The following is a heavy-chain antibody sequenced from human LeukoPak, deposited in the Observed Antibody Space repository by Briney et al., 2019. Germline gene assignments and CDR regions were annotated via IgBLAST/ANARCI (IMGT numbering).Heavy chain of an antibody. D-gene: IGHD3-10*01. V-gene: IGHV4-39*01. CDR3: ASGFGSYYDSGY. J-gene: IGHJ4*02. CDR2: IYYSGRT. Sequence: SETLSLTCTVSGGSISSSSYYWGWIRQRPGKGLEWIGSIYYSGRTYYNPSLKSRVTISVDTSENQFSLKLTSVTAADTAVYYCASGFGSYYDSGYWGQGRLVTVYS. CDR1: GGSISSSSYY.